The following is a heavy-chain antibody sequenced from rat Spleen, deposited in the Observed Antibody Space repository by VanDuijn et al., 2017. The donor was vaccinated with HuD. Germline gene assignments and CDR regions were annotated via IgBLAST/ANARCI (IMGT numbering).Heavy chain of an antibody. CDR2: ISTGGGNT. CDR1: GFTFSNYD. D-gene: IGHD1-3*01. CDR3: ARRGHGSYSYYYVMDA. Sequence: EVQLVESGGGLVQPGRSLKLSCAASGFTFSNYDMAWVRQAPTKGLEWVASISTGGGNTYYRDSVKGRFTISRDNAKSTLYLQMDSLRSEDTATYYCARRGHGSYSYYYVMDAWGQGASVTVSS. V-gene: IGHV5S23*01. J-gene: IGHJ4*01.